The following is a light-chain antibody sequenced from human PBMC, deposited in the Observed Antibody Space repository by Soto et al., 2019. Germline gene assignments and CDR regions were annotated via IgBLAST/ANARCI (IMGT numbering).Light chain of an antibody. CDR1: QDISNY. V-gene: IGKV1-33*01. CDR3: QQYDNLPLT. J-gene: IGKJ4*01. Sequence: EIQMTQSPSPLSASVGDRVTITCQASQDISNYLNWYQQKPGKAPKLLIYDASNLETGVPSRFSGSGSGTDFTFTISSLQPEDIATYYCQQYDNLPLTFGGGTKVDIK. CDR2: DAS.